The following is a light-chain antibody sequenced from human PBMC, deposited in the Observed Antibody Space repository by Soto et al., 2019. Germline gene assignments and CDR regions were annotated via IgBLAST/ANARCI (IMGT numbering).Light chain of an antibody. Sequence: VLTQPPSVSGAPGQRVTISCTGSSSNIGAGYDVHWYQQLPGTAPKLLIYGNSNRPSGVPDRFSGSKSGTSASLAITGLQAEDEADYYCQSYGSSLSGSRVFGTGTKVTVL. CDR1: SSNIGAGYD. J-gene: IGLJ1*01. CDR2: GNS. CDR3: QSYGSSLSGSRV. V-gene: IGLV1-40*01.